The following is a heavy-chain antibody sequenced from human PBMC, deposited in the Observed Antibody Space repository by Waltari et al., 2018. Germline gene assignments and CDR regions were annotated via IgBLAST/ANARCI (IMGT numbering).Heavy chain of an antibody. CDR3: ARGGQLALDY. CDR2: INNGGGSST. Sequence: EVQLVESGGGLVQPGASLRLSGAASGFTVSHYYTHWVRQGPGKGLVWISRINNGGGSSTTYADSVKARFTISKDNAKNTVYLQMNSLRAEDTAVYHCARGGQLALDYWGQGTLVTVSS. D-gene: IGHD6-6*01. CDR1: GFTVSHYY. J-gene: IGHJ4*02. V-gene: IGHV3-74*01.